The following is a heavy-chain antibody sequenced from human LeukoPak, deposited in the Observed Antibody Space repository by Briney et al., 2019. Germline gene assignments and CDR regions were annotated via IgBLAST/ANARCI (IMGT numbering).Heavy chain of an antibody. CDR2: FFTTGST. D-gene: IGHD7-27*01. CDR1: GASISSYY. J-gene: IGHJ4*02. V-gene: IGHV4-4*07. CDR3: ATTPTTTGDATFDY. Sequence: SETLSLTCTVSGASISSYYWSWIRQPAGKGLEWIGRFFTTGSTNYNPSLRSRVTMSVDTSKNQFSLKLNSVTAADTAVYYCATTPTTTGDATFDYWGQGTLVTVSS.